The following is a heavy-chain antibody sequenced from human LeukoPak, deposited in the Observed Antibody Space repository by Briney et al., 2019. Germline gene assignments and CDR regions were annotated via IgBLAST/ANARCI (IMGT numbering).Heavy chain of an antibody. Sequence: GGSLRLSCAVSGFTMRDNDMTSVRQAPGKGLEWVSLIYSSGCTSYADSVKGRFTISKDNSKNTLYLQMNSLRAEDTAVYYCAKRPLSSCNWGLGTLVTVSS. CDR2: IYSSGCT. J-gene: IGHJ4*01. CDR1: GFTMRDND. V-gene: IGHV3-66*01. CDR3: AKRPLSSCN. D-gene: IGHD5/OR15-5a*01.